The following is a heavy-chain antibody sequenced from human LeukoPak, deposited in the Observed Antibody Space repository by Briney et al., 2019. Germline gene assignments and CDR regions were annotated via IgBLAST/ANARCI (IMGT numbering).Heavy chain of an antibody. CDR3: ARRMRKLVAGTMEEYMDV. V-gene: IGHV5-51*01. Sequence: PGESLKISCKGSGYSLTSYWIGWVRQMPGKGLEWMGIIYPGDSDTRYSPSFQGQVTISADKSISTAYLQWSSLKASDTAMYYCARRMRKLVAGTMEEYMDVWGKGTTVTVSS. CDR2: IYPGDSDT. D-gene: IGHD6-19*01. J-gene: IGHJ6*03. CDR1: GYSLTSYW.